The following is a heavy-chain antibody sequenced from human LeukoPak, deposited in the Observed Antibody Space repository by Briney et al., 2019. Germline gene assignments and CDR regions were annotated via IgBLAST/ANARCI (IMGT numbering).Heavy chain of an antibody. V-gene: IGHV3-11*06. CDR3: AKIAGTYSPDY. D-gene: IGHD1-26*01. CDR1: GFSFSDYY. CDR2: ISSSGTYT. Sequence: GGSLRLSCAASGFSFSDYYMTWIRQAPGKGLEWVSYISSSGTYTNYADSVKGRFSISRDSAKNSLYLQMNSLSAEDTAVYYCAKIAGTYSPDYWGQGTLVTVSS. J-gene: IGHJ4*02.